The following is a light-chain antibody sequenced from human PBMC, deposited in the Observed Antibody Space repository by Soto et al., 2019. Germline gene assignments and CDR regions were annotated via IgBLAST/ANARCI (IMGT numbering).Light chain of an antibody. Sequence: LQMPQSSSHLSATVRDKGTITFRARQSISIWLAWYQQKPGKAPKLLIYDASILESGVPSRFSGNGSGTEFTLTISSLQPDDFVTYYCQQYYVYRAFGQGTNVAI. V-gene: IGKV1-5*01. CDR1: QSISIW. CDR3: QQYYVYRA. J-gene: IGKJ1*01. CDR2: DAS.